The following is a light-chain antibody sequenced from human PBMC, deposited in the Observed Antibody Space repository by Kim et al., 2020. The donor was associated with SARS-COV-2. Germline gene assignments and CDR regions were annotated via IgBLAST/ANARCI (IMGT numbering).Light chain of an antibody. Sequence: SYELTQPLSVSVALGQTARITCGGNNIGSKNVHWYQQKPGQAPVLVIYRDGDRPSGIPERFSGSNSGNTATLTISRAQAGDEADYYCQVWDSSPVIFG. CDR2: RDG. V-gene: IGLV3-9*01. J-gene: IGLJ2*01. CDR1: NIGSKN. CDR3: QVWDSSPVI.